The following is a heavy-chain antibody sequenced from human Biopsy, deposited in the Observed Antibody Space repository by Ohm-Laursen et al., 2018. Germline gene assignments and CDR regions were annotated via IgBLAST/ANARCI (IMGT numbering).Heavy chain of an antibody. J-gene: IGHJ5*02. V-gene: IGHV4-59*12. CDR3: AREPRIAAVAYFDP. CDR2: IYYSGST. D-gene: IGHD6-13*01. CDR1: GGPIGSFF. Sequence: SDTLSLTCTVSGGPIGSFFWSWIRQPPGKGLEWIGYIYYSGSTNYNPSLRSRVTISVDTSKNQFSLILSSMTAADTAVYYCAREPRIAAVAYFDPWGQGTLVTVSS.